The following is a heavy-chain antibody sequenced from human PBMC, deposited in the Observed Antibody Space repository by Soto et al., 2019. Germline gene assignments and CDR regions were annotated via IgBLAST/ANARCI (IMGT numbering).Heavy chain of an antibody. J-gene: IGHJ6*02. CDR2: IYWDDDK. D-gene: IGHD1-1*01. CDR3: AQRSVQVYGMGG. CDR1: GFSLSTSGVG. V-gene: IGHV2-5*02. Sequence: QITLKESGPTLVKPTQTLTLTCTFSGFSLSTSGVGVVWIRQPPGKALEWLALIYWDDDKRYSPSLRSRLTIAQDTSEYHLALTMTYQNARDTATYFSAQRSVQVYGMGGWGQGTTVTVSS.